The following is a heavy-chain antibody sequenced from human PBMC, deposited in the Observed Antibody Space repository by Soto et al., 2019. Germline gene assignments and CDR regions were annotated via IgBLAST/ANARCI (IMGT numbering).Heavy chain of an antibody. V-gene: IGHV3-11*01. CDR2: ISSSGSTI. CDR1: GFTFSDYY. J-gene: IGHJ4*02. D-gene: IGHD6-13*01. Sequence: GGSLRLSCAASGFTFSDYYMSWIRQAPGKGLEWVSYISSSGSTIYYADSVKGRFTISRDNAKNSLYLQMNSLRAEDTAVYYCARSGYSSSWDTDFDYWGQGTLVTVSS. CDR3: ARSGYSSSWDTDFDY.